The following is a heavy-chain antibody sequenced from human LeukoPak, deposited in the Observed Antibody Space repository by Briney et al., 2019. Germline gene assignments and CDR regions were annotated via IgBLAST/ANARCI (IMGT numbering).Heavy chain of an antibody. V-gene: IGHV3-15*01. CDR2: IRGKGDGGKT. CDR1: GFTFDKAW. J-gene: IGHJ3*02. CDR3: ATSRWSSFEEDAFDI. Sequence: GGSLRLSCAASGFTFDKAWMTWVRQASGKGLEWVGRIRGKGDGGKTDYAAPVKGRFTISRDDSKNTVFLQMDSLRIEDAAVYYCATSRWSSFEEDAFDIWGQGTLVTVSS. D-gene: IGHD4-23*01.